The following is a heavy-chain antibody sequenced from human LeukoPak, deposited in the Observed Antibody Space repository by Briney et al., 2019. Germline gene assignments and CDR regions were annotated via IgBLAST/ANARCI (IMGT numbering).Heavy chain of an antibody. J-gene: IGHJ4*02. D-gene: IGHD5-18*01. V-gene: IGHV3-23*01. CDR2: ITGSGGST. CDR1: GFTFSSYA. CDR3: PNRGYSYGLWGLDH. Sequence: SGGSLTLSCAASGFTFSSYAMSWVRQAPGKGLEWGSSITGSGGSTYYADSVKGRFTISRDNSKNPLYLQTNSLRAEDTAVYYCPNRGYSYGLWGLDHWGQGTLVTVSS.